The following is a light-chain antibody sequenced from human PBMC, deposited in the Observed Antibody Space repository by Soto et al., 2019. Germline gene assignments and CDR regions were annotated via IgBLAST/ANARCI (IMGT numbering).Light chain of an antibody. CDR1: QSVSSY. CDR2: DAS. CDR3: QQRTNRPVT. V-gene: IGKV3-11*01. J-gene: IGKJ4*01. Sequence: EIVLTQSPATLSLSPGERATLSCRASQSVSSYLVWYQQKPGQAPRVLISDASNRATGIPARFSGSGSGPDFNLTISSLEPEDFAVYYCQQRTNRPVTFGWGTKVEIK.